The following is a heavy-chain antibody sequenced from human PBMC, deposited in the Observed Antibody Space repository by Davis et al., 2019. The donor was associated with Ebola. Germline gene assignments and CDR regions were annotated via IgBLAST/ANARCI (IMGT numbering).Heavy chain of an antibody. CDR2: INSDGSST. D-gene: IGHD3-10*01. CDR3: ARADYYGSGSYIGGYYYYGMDV. J-gene: IGHJ6*02. V-gene: IGHV3-74*01. Sequence: GESLKISCAASGFTFSSYWMHWVRQAPGKGLVWVSRINSDGSSTSYADSVKGRFTISRDNAKNTLYLQMNSLRAEDTAVYYCARADYYGSGSYIGGYYYYGMDVWGQGTTVTVSS. CDR1: GFTFSSYW.